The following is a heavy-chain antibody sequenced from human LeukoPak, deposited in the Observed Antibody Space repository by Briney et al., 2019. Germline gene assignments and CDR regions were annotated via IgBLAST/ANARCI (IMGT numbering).Heavy chain of an antibody. V-gene: IGHV3-30*03. D-gene: IGHD3-22*01. CDR3: SGYNWFDP. CDR1: GFTFSSYG. J-gene: IGHJ5*02. CDR2: ISHDGGNK. Sequence: GGSLRLSCAASGFTFSSYGMHWVRQAPGKGLEWVAVISHDGGNKYYADSVKGRFTISRDNSKNTLYLQMNSLRAEDTAVYYCSGYNWFDPWGQGTLVTVSS.